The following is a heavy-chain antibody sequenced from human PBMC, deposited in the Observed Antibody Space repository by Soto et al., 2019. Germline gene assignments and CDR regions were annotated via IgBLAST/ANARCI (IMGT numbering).Heavy chain of an antibody. D-gene: IGHD1-26*01. Sequence: QVQLVESGGGVVQPGRSLRLSCAASGFTFSSYGMHWVRQAPGKGLEWVAVISYDGSNKYYADSVKGRFTISRDNSKNTLYLQMNSLRAEDTAVYYCAKELLRATFDYWGQGTLVTVSS. J-gene: IGHJ4*02. CDR1: GFTFSSYG. CDR2: ISYDGSNK. V-gene: IGHV3-30*18. CDR3: AKELLRATFDY.